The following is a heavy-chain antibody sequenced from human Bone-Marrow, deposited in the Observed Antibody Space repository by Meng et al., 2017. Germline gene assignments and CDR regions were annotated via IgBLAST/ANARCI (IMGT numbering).Heavy chain of an antibody. V-gene: IGHV1-8*03. Sequence: ASVKVSCKASGYTFTSYDINWLRQATGQGLEWMGWMNPNSGNTGYAQKFQGRVTITRNTSISTAYMELSSLRSEDTAVYYCARDEDISAAGKLFGDYWGQGTLVTVSS. CDR2: MNPNSGNT. CDR3: ARDEDISAAGKLFGDY. J-gene: IGHJ4*02. D-gene: IGHD6-13*01. CDR1: GYTFTSYD.